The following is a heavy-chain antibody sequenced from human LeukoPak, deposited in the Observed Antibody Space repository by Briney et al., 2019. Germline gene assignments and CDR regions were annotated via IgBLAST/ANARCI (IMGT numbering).Heavy chain of an antibody. Sequence: ASVKVSCKASGYTFTGYYMHWVRQAPGQGLEWMGWINPNSGGTNYAQKFQGRVTMTRDTSISTAYMELSRLRSDDTAVYYCARERITMIVVPRGFDCWGQGTLVTVSS. J-gene: IGHJ4*02. D-gene: IGHD3-22*01. CDR2: INPNSGGT. CDR1: GYTFTGYY. CDR3: ARERITMIVVPRGFDC. V-gene: IGHV1-2*02.